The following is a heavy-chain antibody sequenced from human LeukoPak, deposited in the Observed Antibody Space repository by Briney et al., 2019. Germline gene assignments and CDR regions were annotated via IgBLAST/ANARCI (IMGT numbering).Heavy chain of an antibody. V-gene: IGHV3-48*03. D-gene: IGHD3-10*01. CDR3: ARVFYYYGSGSYPYYYMDV. CDR1: GFSFSSYE. Sequence: GGSLRLSCAGSGFSFSSYEMKWVRQAPGKGLEWVSYISSSGGTRYYADSVKGRFTMSRDNAKNSLYLQMNSLRAEDTALYYCARVFYYYGSGSYPYYYMDVWGKGTTVTVSS. J-gene: IGHJ6*03. CDR2: ISSSGGTR.